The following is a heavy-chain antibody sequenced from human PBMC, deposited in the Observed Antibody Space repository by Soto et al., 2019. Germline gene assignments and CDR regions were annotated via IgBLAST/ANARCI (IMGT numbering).Heavy chain of an antibody. D-gene: IGHD3-10*01. J-gene: IGHJ4*02. CDR3: ASRSLLWFGDPAYYFDY. Sequence: SETLSLTCTMSGGSFSPNYWSWIRQPPGKALEWVGYIYYGGTSSYNPSLKSRVTISLDTSKNQFSLKLPSVTAADTAVYFCASRSLLWFGDPAYYFDYWGQGTLVTVSS. CDR2: IYYGGTS. V-gene: IGHV4-59*08. CDR1: GGSFSPNY.